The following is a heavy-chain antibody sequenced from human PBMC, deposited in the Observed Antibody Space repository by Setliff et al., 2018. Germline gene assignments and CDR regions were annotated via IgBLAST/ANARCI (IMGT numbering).Heavy chain of an antibody. CDR3: ARDLGHGGDSDY. V-gene: IGHV4-61*09. D-gene: IGHD2-21*02. CDR1: GGSISSGDYY. J-gene: IGHJ4*02. Sequence: SETLSLTCTVSGGSISSGDYYWSWIRQPAGKGLEWIGHIYIGGSANYNPSLKSRLTISRDTSKNQVSLKLNSVTATDTAVYYCARDLGHGGDSDYWGQGILVTVSS. CDR2: IYIGGSA.